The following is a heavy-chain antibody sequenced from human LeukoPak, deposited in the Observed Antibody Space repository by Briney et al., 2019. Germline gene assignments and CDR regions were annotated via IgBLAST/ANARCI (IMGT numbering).Heavy chain of an antibody. CDR1: GFTFSSYS. V-gene: IGHV3-21*01. CDR3: ARDTMVRGVIIVQDY. D-gene: IGHD3-10*01. Sequence: GGSLRLSCAASGFTFSSYSMNWVRQAPGKGLEWVSSISSSSSYIYYADSVKGRFTISRDNAKNSLYLQMNSLRAEDTAVYYCARDTMVRGVIIVQDYWGQGTLVTVSS. CDR2: ISSSSSYI. J-gene: IGHJ4*02.